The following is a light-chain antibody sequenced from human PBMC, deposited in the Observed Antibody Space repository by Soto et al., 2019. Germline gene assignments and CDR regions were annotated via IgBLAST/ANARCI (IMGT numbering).Light chain of an antibody. J-gene: IGLJ1*01. CDR1: TGAVTTGHY. CDR3: LLCDSDVNV. V-gene: IGLV7-46*01. CDR2: DTS. Sequence: QAVVTQEPSVTVSPGGTVTLTCGSSTGAVTTGHYPYWFQQKPGQAPRTLIYDTSNKQSWTPARFSGSLLGGKAALTLSGAQPEDEAEYYCLLCDSDVNVFGTGTKLTVL.